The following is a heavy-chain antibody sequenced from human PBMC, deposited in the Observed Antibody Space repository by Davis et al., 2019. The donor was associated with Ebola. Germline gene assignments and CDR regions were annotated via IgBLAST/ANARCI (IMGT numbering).Heavy chain of an antibody. D-gene: IGHD6-19*01. CDR2: IKSKTDGGTT. J-gene: IGHJ6*02. Sequence: GGSLRLSCAASAFTFSNAWMSWVRQAPGRGREWVGRIKSKTDGGTTDYAAPVKGRFTISRDNSKNTLNLQMNSLGAEDTAVYYCARDIGYSDGWPDYYYYGMDVWGQGTTVTVSS. CDR3: ARDIGYSDGWPDYYYYGMDV. V-gene: IGHV3-15*01. CDR1: AFTFSNAW.